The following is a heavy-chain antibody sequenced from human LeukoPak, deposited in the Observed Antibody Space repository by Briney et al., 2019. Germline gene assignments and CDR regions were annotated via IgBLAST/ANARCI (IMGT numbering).Heavy chain of an antibody. D-gene: IGHD2-21*01. CDR3: ARKGRGRGGEGPDAFDM. V-gene: IGHV3-48*03. CDR2: ISNSGTTI. CDR1: GFTFRNHE. J-gene: IGHJ3*02. Sequence: PGGSLSLSCVASGFTFRNHEMYWVRQAQGQGLEWVSYISNSGTTIYYEDSIMGRFTISSDNAKNYLYLLVHSLGAADTAAVYCARKGRGRGGEGPDAFDMGGEGRMVTVPS.